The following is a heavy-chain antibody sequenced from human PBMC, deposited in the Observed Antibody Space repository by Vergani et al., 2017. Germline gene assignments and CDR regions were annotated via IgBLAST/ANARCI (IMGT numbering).Heavy chain of an antibody. J-gene: IGHJ5*02. V-gene: IGHV4-4*03. CDR3: AREGGAYCGGDCYSGWFDP. Sequence: QVQLQESGPGLVKPPGTLSLTCAVSGGSISGTNWWSWVRQSPGKGLEWIGEIYHSGSTNYNPSLKSRVTISVDKSKNQFSLKLSSVTAADTAVYYCAREGGAYCGGDCYSGWFDPWGQGTLVTVSS. D-gene: IGHD2-21*01. CDR1: GGSISGTNW. CDR2: IYHSGST.